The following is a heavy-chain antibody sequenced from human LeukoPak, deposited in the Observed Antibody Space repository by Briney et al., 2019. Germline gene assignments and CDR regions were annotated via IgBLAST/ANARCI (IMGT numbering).Heavy chain of an antibody. CDR3: ARDGYNGMDAFDI. V-gene: IGHV1-69*06. D-gene: IGHD5-24*01. CDR1: GYTFTSYA. CDR2: IIPIFGTA. Sequence: SVKVSCYASGYTFTSYAFSWVRQAPGQGLEWMGGIIPIFGTANYAQKFQGRVTITADKSTSTAYMELSSLRSEDTAVYYCARDGYNGMDAFDIWGQGTMVTVSS. J-gene: IGHJ3*02.